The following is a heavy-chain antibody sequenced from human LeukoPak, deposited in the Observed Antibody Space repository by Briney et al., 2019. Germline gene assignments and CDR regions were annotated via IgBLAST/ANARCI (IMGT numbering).Heavy chain of an antibody. V-gene: IGHV3-23*01. CDR3: ASIWGSYYYYMDV. CDR1: GFTFSSYG. Sequence: GGSLRLSCAASGFTFSSYGMSWVRQAPGKGLEWVSAISGSGGSTYYADSVKGRFTISRDNAKNSLYLQMNSLRAEDTAVYYCASIWGSYYYYMDVWGKGTTVTISS. D-gene: IGHD7-27*01. J-gene: IGHJ6*03. CDR2: ISGSGGST.